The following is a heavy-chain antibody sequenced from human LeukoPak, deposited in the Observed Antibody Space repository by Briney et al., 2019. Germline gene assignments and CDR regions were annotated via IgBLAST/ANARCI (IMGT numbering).Heavy chain of an antibody. J-gene: IGHJ4*02. V-gene: IGHV3-33*01. CDR2: IWYDGGNK. D-gene: IGHD3-10*01. Sequence: GGSLRLSCAASGFTFNNYVMHWVRQAPGKGLEWVALIWYDGGNKCYADSVKGRFTISGDKSKNTVFLQRSSLTAEDTAVYYCAREFGRSGSYDYWGQGTQVTVSS. CDR3: AREFGRSGSYDY. CDR1: GFTFNNYV.